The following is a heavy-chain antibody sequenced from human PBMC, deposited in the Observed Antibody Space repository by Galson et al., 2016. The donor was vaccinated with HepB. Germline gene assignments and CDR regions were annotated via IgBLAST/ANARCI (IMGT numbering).Heavy chain of an antibody. CDR1: GSSIRNRSFY. V-gene: IGHV4-39*01. CDR2: VYYDGRT. J-gene: IGHJ4*02. D-gene: IGHD3-22*01. Sequence: ETLSLTCSVSGSSIRNRSFYWGWIRQPPGKGLEWIGSVYYDGRTYHNPSLKSRLTMSIDTSKNQFSLELNSVTAADTAVYYCARLMGFDSSGLWGQGTLVIVS. CDR3: ARLMGFDSSGL.